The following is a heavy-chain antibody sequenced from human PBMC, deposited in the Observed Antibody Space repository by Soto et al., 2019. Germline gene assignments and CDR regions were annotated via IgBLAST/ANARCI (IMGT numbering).Heavy chain of an antibody. CDR2: ISHDGTYT. Sequence: GGSLRLSCAAAGFTFSDHGMHWVRQAPGKGLECVGLISHDGTYTHLEDSVKGRFTISRDNPGNTLYLQMNSLRVEDTALYFCARGMGIHLENAGFRAFDIWGPGTTVTVSS. D-gene: IGHD3-9*01. V-gene: IGHV3-30*03. J-gene: IGHJ3*02. CDR1: GFTFSDHG. CDR3: ARGMGIHLENAGFRAFDI.